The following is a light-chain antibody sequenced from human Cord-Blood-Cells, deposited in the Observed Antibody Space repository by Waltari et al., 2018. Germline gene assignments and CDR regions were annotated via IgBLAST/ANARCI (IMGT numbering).Light chain of an antibody. Sequence: QSALTQPASVSGSPGQSITISCTGTSSDVGSYNLVSRYQQHPGKAPKLMIYEVSKRPSGVSNRFSGSKSGNTASLTISGLQAEDEADYYCCSYAGSRVFGGGTKLTVL. J-gene: IGLJ2*01. CDR1: SSDVGSYNL. CDR2: EVS. CDR3: CSYAGSRV. V-gene: IGLV2-23*02.